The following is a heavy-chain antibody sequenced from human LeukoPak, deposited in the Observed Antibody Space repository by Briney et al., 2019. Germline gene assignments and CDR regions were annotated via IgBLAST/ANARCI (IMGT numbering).Heavy chain of an antibody. Sequence: TSGTLSLTCAVSGDSITNTFWWSWVRQSPGKGLEWIGKIFHSGSTNYNPSLKSRVTISVDTSKNQFSLKLSSVTAADTAVYYCARYGSGSYSPIYYYYYMDVWGKGTTVTISS. CDR3: ARYGSGSYSPIYYYYYMDV. CDR1: GDSITNTFW. J-gene: IGHJ6*03. V-gene: IGHV4-4*02. CDR2: IFHSGST. D-gene: IGHD3-10*01.